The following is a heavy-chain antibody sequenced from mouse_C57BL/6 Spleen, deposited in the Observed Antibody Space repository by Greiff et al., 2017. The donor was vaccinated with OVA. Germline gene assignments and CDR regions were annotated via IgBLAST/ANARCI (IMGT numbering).Heavy chain of an antibody. V-gene: IGHV1-18*01. CDR1: GYTFTDYN. Sequence: VQLQQSGPELVKPGASVKIPCKASGYTFTDYNMDWVKQSHGKSLEWIGDINPSNGGTIYNQKFKGKATLTVDKSSSTAYMELRSLTSEDTAVYYCARRGYYGSSYAYAMDYWGQGTSVTVSS. J-gene: IGHJ4*01. CDR2: INPSNGGT. D-gene: IGHD1-1*01. CDR3: ARRGYYGSSYAYAMDY.